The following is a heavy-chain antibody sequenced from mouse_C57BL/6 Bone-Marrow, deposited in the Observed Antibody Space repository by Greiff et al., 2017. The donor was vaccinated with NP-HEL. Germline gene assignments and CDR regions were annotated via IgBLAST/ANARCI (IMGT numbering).Heavy chain of an antibody. J-gene: IGHJ3*01. CDR1: GFNIKDDY. Sequence: EVQLQQSGAELVRPGASVKLSCTASGFNIKDDYMHWVKQRPEQGVEWIGWIDPENGDTEYASKFQGKATITADTSSNTAYLQLSSLTSEDTAVYYCTTGSPFAYWGQGTLVTVSA. CDR3: TTGSPFAY. CDR2: IDPENGDT. V-gene: IGHV14-4*01.